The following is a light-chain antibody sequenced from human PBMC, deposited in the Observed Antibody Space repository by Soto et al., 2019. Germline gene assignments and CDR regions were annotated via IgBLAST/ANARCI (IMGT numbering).Light chain of an antibody. V-gene: IGLV4-69*01. CDR1: SGHSSYA. J-gene: IGLJ2*01. CDR2: LNSDGSH. CDR3: QTWGNGILV. Sequence: QLVLTQSPSASASLGASVKLTCTLSSGHSSYAIAWHQQQPEKGPRYLMKLNSDGSHSKGDGIPDRFSGSSSGAERYLTIPSLQSEDEADYYCQTWGNGILVFGGGTKLTVL.